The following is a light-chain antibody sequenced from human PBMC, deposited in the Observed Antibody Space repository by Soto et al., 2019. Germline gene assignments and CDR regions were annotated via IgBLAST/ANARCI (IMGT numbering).Light chain of an antibody. CDR2: EVI. CDR1: SSDVGGYEY. V-gene: IGLV2-14*01. Sequence: QSVLTQPASVSGSPGQSITISCTGTSSDVGGYEYVSWYQQYPGKAPKLMIYEVIDRPAGAPRRFSGSKSGNTASLTITGLQAEDEADYYCSSYMTGGSYVFGTGTKLTVL. J-gene: IGLJ1*01. CDR3: SSYMTGGSYV.